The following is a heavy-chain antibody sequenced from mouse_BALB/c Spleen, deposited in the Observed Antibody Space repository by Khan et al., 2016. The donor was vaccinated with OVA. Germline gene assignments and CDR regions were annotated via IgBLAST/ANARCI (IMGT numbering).Heavy chain of an antibody. J-gene: IGHJ4*01. V-gene: IGHV3-2*02. CDR2: ISYSSST. Sequence: EVQLQESGPGLVKPSQSLSLTCTVTGYSLTSNYAWNWIRQFPGNKLEWMGYISYSSSTRSNPSLKSRISITRDTSKNQSFLQLSSVTTKDTDQSDCARGIYYGYAVYYSGQGTSVTVSS. CDR1: GYSLTSNYA. CDR3: ARGIYYGYAVYY. D-gene: IGHD1-1*01.